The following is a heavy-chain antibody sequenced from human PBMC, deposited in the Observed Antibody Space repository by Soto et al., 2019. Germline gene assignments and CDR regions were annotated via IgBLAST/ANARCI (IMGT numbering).Heavy chain of an antibody. CDR1: GGSISGRNS. V-gene: IGHV4-4*02. J-gene: IGHJ4*02. CDR2: VFHSGDT. D-gene: IGHD3-22*01. CDR3: ARLIYDSRLNYFYFDF. Sequence: QVQLQESGPGLVKPSGTLSLTCVVSGGSISGRNSWSWVRQAPGKGLEWIGEVFHSGDTTYTPSLRSRVTLSVDKSKNQLSLKLKSVTAADAAVYYCARLIYDSRLNYFYFDFWGQGALVTVSS.